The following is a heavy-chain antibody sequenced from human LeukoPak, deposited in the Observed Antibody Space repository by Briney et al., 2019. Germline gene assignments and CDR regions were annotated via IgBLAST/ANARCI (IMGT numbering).Heavy chain of an antibody. Sequence: GGSLRLSCAASGFRFSSYWMTWVRQAPGKGLEWVANIKQGGTDKYYVESVRGRFTISRDNVQRSVYLQMNRLKAEDTAVYYCVREWLFWGQGTLVTVSS. J-gene: IGHJ4*02. D-gene: IGHD3-22*01. CDR3: VREWLF. V-gene: IGHV3-7*01. CDR2: IKQGGTDK. CDR1: GFRFSSYW.